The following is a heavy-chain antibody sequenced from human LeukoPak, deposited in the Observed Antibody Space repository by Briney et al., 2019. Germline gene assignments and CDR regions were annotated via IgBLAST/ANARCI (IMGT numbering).Heavy chain of an antibody. J-gene: IGHJ4*02. D-gene: IGHD6-19*01. CDR1: GGSISSYY. CDR3: AGAKIGVAGFFDN. V-gene: IGHV4-59*08. Sequence: SETLSLTCTVSGGSISSYYWSWLRQPPGKGQEWIGYMYYSGSTSHNPSLKSRVTISVDTSKNQFSLKLTSVTAADTAVYYCAGAKIGVAGFFDNWGQGTLVTVSS. CDR2: MYYSGST.